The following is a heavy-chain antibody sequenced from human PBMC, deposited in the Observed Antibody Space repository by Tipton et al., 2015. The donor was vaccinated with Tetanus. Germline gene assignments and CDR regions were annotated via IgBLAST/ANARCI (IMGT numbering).Heavy chain of an antibody. Sequence: QLVQSGAEVKKPGASVKVSCKASGYTFTSYDINWVRQATGQGLEWMGWMNPNSGNTGYAQKFQGRVTMTRNTSISTAYMELSSLRSEDTAVYYCARRPTGGYSWENWFDPWGQGTLVTVSS. D-gene: IGHD1-26*01. CDR3: ARRPTGGYSWENWFDP. CDR2: MNPNSGNT. CDR1: GYTFTSYD. J-gene: IGHJ5*02. V-gene: IGHV1-8*01.